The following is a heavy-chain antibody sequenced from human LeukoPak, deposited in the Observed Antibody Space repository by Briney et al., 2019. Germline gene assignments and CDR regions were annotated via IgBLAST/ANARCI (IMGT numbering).Heavy chain of an antibody. CDR3: AREVLSSGWWGHDAFDI. Sequence: PGGSLRLSCAASGFTFSSYSMNWVRQAPGKGLEWVSYISSSSSTIYYADSVKGRFTISRDNAKNSLYLQMNSLRAEDTAVYYCAREVLSSGWWGHDAFDIWGQGTMVTVSS. J-gene: IGHJ3*02. CDR1: GFTFSSYS. V-gene: IGHV3-48*04. CDR2: ISSSSSTI. D-gene: IGHD6-19*01.